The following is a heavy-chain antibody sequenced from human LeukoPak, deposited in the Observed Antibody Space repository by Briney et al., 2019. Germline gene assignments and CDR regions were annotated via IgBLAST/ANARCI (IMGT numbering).Heavy chain of an antibody. V-gene: IGHV3-33*01. CDR1: GFTFSSYD. J-gene: IGHJ4*02. CDR3: ARGGYALVVDY. Sequence: PGGSLRLSCAASGFTFSSYDMHWVRQAPGKGLEWVAVIWYVGGNEYYADSVKGRFTISRDNSKNTLFLQMNSLRAADTAVYYCARGGYALVVDYWGQGTLVTVSS. CDR2: IWYVGGNE. D-gene: IGHD5-12*01.